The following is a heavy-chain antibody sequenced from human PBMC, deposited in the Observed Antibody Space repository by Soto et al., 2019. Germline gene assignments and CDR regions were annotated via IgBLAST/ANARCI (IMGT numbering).Heavy chain of an antibody. V-gene: IGHV3-23*01. CDR1: GFTFSSYA. CDR3: AKGNSSSWYRPALYYVDY. CDR2: ISGSGGST. D-gene: IGHD6-13*01. J-gene: IGHJ4*02. Sequence: GGSLRLSCAASGFTFSSYAMSWVRQAPGKGLEWVSAISGSGGSTYYADSVKGRFTISRDNSKNTLYLQMNSLRAEDTAVYYCAKGNSSSWYRPALYYVDYWGQGTLVTVSS.